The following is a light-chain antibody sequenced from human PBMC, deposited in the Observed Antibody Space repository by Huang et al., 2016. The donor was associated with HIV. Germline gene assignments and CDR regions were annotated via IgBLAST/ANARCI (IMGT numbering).Light chain of an antibody. J-gene: IGKJ2*01. CDR1: QRISAW. CDR3: QQYDSYPYT. CDR2: GAS. V-gene: IGKV1-5*01. Sequence: DIQMTQSPSTLSASIGDRVTITCRSSQRISAWLAWFQQKPGQAPKLLMFGASSLESGDPSRFSGSGSGTEFSLTISSLRPDDYGTYFCQQYDSYPYTFGQGTKLEIK.